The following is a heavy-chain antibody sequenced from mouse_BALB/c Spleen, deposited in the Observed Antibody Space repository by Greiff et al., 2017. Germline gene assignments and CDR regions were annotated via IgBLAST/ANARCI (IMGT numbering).Heavy chain of an antibody. CDR2: ISSGGST. J-gene: IGHJ4*01. V-gene: IGHV5-6-5*01. CDR1: GFTFSSYA. CDR3: ARGREGAMDY. Sequence: EVKLVESGVGLVKPGGSLKLSCAASGFTFSSYAMSWVRQTPEKRLEWVASISSGGSTYYPDSVKGRFTISRDNARNILYLQMSSLRSEDTAMYYCARGREGAMDYWGQGTSVTVSS.